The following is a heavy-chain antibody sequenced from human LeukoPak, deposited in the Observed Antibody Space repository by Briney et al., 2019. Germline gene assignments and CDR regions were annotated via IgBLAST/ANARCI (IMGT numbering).Heavy chain of an antibody. CDR2: ISAYNGNT. J-gene: IGHJ4*02. Sequence: GASVKVSCMASGYTFTSYGISWVRQAPGQGLEWMGWISAYNGNTNYAQKLQGRVTMTTDTSTSTAYMELRSLRSDDTAVYYCARGIEYSSSFPFDYWGQGTLVTVSS. CDR3: ARGIEYSSSFPFDY. V-gene: IGHV1-18*01. CDR1: GYTFTSYG. D-gene: IGHD6-6*01.